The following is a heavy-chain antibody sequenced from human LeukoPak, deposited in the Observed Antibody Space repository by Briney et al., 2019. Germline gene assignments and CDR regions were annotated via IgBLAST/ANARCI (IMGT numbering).Heavy chain of an antibody. Sequence: PSEKVFCNASGHNFSRYGISWVRHAPGQGLEWIAWTNPYNGDTNYVQTLQGRLTITRDTSTSTAYLDLRSLRSDDTAVYYCAKHFSGHPRDAFDIWGQGTMVTVS. J-gene: IGHJ3*02. V-gene: IGHV1-18*01. CDR2: TNPYNGDT. CDR1: GHNFSRYG. CDR3: AKHFSGHPRDAFDI.